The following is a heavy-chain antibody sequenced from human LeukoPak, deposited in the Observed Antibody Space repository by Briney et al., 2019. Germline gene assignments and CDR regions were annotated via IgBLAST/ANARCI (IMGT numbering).Heavy chain of an antibody. D-gene: IGHD4-17*01. CDR2: INPSGGST. Sequence: ASVKVSCKASGYTFTSYYMHWVRQAPGQGLEWMGIINPSGGSTSYAQKFQGRVTMTRDMSTSTVYMELSSLRAEDTAVYYCATLYGDYAEYFQHWGQGTLVTVSS. CDR3: ATLYGDYAEYFQH. V-gene: IGHV1-46*01. CDR1: GYTFTSYY. J-gene: IGHJ1*01.